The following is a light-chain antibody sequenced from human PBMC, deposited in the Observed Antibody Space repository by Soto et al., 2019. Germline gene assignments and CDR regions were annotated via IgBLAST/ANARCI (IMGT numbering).Light chain of an antibody. Sequence: QSVLTQPPSVSGAPGQRVTISCTGSSSNIGAGYDVHWYQQLPGTAPKLLIYGNSNRPSGVPDRFSGSKSGTSASLAITGLQAEDEADYYCQSYDSQRVVFGGGTKVTVL. CDR3: QSYDSQRVV. J-gene: IGLJ2*01. CDR2: GNS. CDR1: SSNIGAGYD. V-gene: IGLV1-40*01.